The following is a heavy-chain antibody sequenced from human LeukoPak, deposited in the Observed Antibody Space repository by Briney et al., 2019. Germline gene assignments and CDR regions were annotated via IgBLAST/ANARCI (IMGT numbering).Heavy chain of an antibody. J-gene: IGHJ6*02. D-gene: IGHD5-24*01. CDR2: INTNTGNP. CDR1: GYTFTSYA. Sequence: GASVKVSCKASGYTFTSYAMNWVRQAPGQGLEWMGWINTNTGNPTYAQGFTGRFVFSLDTSVSTAYLQISSLKAEDTAVYYCARDAEMATITFYGMDVWGQGTTVTVSS. CDR3: ARDAEMATITFYGMDV. V-gene: IGHV7-4-1*02.